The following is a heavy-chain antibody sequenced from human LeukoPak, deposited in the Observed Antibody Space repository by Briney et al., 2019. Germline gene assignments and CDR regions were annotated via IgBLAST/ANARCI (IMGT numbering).Heavy chain of an antibody. CDR2: IIPIFGTP. CDR3: AKAEGTPGTVDYFYYMDV. V-gene: IGHV1-69*05. D-gene: IGHD6-13*01. Sequence: AASVKVSCKASGGTFSSYAISWVRQAPGQGLEWMGGIIPIFGTPNYAQKFQGRVTISTDGSTSTAYMELSSLRSEDTAVYYCAKAEGTPGTVDYFYYMDVWGKGTTVTVSS. CDR1: GGTFSSYA. J-gene: IGHJ6*03.